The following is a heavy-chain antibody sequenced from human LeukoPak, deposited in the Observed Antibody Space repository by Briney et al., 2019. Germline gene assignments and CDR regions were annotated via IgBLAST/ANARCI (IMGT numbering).Heavy chain of an antibody. D-gene: IGHD3-10*01. V-gene: IGHV3-21*01. J-gene: IGHJ4*02. CDR2: ITSTDDDI. Sequence: PGGSLRLSCVASGFSFSTYDMNWVRQAPGKGLEWVSAITSTDDDINYADSVKGGLTISRDSANNSLYLQMNSLRAEDTAVYYCARVYSANGYGSGYYDYWGQGTLVTVSS. CDR3: ARVYSANGYGSGYYDY. CDR1: GFSFSTYD.